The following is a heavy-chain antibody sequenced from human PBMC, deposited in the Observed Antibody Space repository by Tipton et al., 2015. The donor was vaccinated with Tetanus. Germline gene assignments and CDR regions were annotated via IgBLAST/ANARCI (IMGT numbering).Heavy chain of an antibody. Sequence: QVQLVQSGAEMKKPGSSVKVSCKASGGTFTNYALSWVRQAPGQGLEWVGGITPIFGTTNSAPKFQGRVTITADESTNTAYMELSSLTSEDTAVYYCARGGETILWGQGTLVTVSS. V-gene: IGHV1-69*01. J-gene: IGHJ4*02. CDR3: ARGGETIL. CDR1: GGTFTNYA. CDR2: ITPIFGTT. D-gene: IGHD1/OR15-1a*01.